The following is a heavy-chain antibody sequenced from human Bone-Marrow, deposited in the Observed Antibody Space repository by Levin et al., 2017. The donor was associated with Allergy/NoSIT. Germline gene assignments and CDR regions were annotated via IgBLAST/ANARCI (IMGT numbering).Heavy chain of an antibody. V-gene: IGHV3-23*01. Sequence: AGGSLRLSCVASEFTFTSYAMSWVRQAPGKGLQWVSVISGSGGSTNYADSVKGRFTISKDNSKNTVYLQMNSLRAEDTAVYYCARSPCSSISCVDAFDFWGQGTLVTVSS. CDR2: ISGSGGST. J-gene: IGHJ3*01. CDR1: EFTFTSYA. D-gene: IGHD2-2*01. CDR3: ARSPCSSISCVDAFDF.